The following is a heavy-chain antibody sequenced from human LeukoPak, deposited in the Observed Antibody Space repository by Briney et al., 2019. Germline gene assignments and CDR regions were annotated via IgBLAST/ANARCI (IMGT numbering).Heavy chain of an antibody. J-gene: IGHJ4*02. Sequence: SETLSLTCTVSGYSISSGYYWGWIRQPPGRGLEWIGSIYHSGSTYYNPSLKSRVTISVDTSKNQFSLKLSSVTAADTAVYYCAREGGGSYYGDYWGQGTLVTVSS. V-gene: IGHV4-38-2*02. CDR2: IYHSGST. CDR1: GYSISSGYY. CDR3: AREGGGSYYGDY. D-gene: IGHD1-26*01.